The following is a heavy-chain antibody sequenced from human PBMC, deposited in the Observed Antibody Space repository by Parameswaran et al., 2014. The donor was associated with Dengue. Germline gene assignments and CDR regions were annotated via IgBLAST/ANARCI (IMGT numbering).Heavy chain of an antibody. V-gene: IGHV5-51*01. CDR1: GYSFTSYW. CDR3: VKSIDSTGTEAFDV. J-gene: IGHJ3*01. Sequence: GESLKISCKASGYSFTSYWIGWVRQMPGKGLEWMGIIYPVDSETRYSPSFQGQVTISVDKSITTANLQWSSLRASDTAMYYCVKSIDSTGTEAFDVWGQGTMVTVSS. CDR2: IYPVDSET. D-gene: IGHD3-22*01.